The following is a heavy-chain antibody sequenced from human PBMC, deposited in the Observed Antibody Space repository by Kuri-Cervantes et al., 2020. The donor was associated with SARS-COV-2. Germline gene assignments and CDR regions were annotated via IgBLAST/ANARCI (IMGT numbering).Heavy chain of an antibody. CDR3: AKERYCSGGSCPGYYYYYYGMDV. CDR2: IIPIFGTP. Sequence: VKVSCKASRGTFRNYAISWVRQAPGQGLEWMGGIIPIFGTPSYAQKFQDRVTITADESTSTAYMELSSLRAEDTALYYCAKERYCSGGSCPGYYYYYYGMDVWGQGTTVTVSS. J-gene: IGHJ6*02. CDR1: RGTFRNYA. D-gene: IGHD2-15*01. V-gene: IGHV1-69*13.